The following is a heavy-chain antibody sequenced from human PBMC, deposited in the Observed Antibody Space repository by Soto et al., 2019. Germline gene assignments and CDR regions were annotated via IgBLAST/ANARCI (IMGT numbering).Heavy chain of an antibody. D-gene: IGHD3-16*02. CDR3: AKNRGLQYYFDY. Sequence: GGSLRLSCAASGFTFDSYAMNWVRQAPGKGLEWVSTISGSGDYTYYTDTVKGRFTISRDNSKNMMYLQMNSLRAEDTAVYYCAKNRGLQYYFDYWGQGTLVTVSS. CDR1: GFTFDSYA. J-gene: IGHJ4*02. CDR2: ISGSGDYT. V-gene: IGHV3-23*01.